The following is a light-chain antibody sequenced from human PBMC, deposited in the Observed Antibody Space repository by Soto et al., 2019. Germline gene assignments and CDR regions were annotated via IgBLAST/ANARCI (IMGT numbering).Light chain of an antibody. Sequence: DIQLTQSPSFLSASVGDRVTITFRASQGINTFLAWYQQKPGKAPKVLIYDASRLHSGVPSRFSGSGSGTEFTLTISSLQPDDFATYYCQHYNSYSEAFGQGTKVDI. CDR1: QGINTF. CDR2: DAS. CDR3: QHYNSYSEA. J-gene: IGKJ1*01. V-gene: IGKV1-5*01.